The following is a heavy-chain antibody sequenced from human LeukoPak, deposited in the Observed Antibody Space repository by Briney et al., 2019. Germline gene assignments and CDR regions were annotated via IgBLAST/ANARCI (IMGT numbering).Heavy chain of an antibody. V-gene: IGHV4-4*07. J-gene: IGHJ5*02. CDR3: ARGFGHP. D-gene: IGHD3-10*01. CDR1: GGSISGYY. CDR2: VYTSGTT. Sequence: PSETLSLTCTVSGGSISGYYWSWFRQPAGKGLEWIGRVYTSGTTNYNPSLKSRVTMSIDTSKNQFSLKLTSVTAADAAVYYCARGFGHPWGQGTLVTVSS.